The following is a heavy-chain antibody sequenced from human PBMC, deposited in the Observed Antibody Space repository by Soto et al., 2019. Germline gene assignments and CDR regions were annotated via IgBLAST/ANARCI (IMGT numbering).Heavy chain of an antibody. CDR1: GFTFSNAW. Sequence: GGSLRLSCAASGFTFSNAWMSWVRQAPGKGLEWVGRIKSKTDGGTTDYAAPVKGRFTISRDDSKNTLYLQMNSLKTEDTAVYYCTTQGRIYCSSTSCYPYYYGMDVWGQGTTVTVSS. D-gene: IGHD2-2*01. V-gene: IGHV3-15*01. J-gene: IGHJ6*02. CDR2: IKSKTDGGTT. CDR3: TTQGRIYCSSTSCYPYYYGMDV.